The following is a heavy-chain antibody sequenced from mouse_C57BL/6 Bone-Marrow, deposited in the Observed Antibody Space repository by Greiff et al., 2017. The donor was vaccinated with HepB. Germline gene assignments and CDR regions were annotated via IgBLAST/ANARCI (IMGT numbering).Heavy chain of an antibody. J-gene: IGHJ2*01. CDR1: GFTFSSYA. V-gene: IGHV5-4*03. Sequence: EVKLMESGGGLVKPGGSLKLSCAASGFTFSSYAMSWVRQTPEKRLEWVATISDGGSYTYYPDNVKGRFTISRDNAKNNLYLQMSHLKSEDTAMYYCARVRFTTVVGFDYWGQGTTLTVSS. CDR3: ARVRFTTVVGFDY. CDR2: ISDGGSYT. D-gene: IGHD1-1*01.